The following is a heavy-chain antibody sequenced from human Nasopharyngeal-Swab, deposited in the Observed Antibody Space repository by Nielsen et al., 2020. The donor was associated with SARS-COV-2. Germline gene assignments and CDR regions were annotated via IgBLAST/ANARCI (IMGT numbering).Heavy chain of an antibody. CDR3: VRDDQFGFDI. CDR2: IWYDGSDK. J-gene: IGHJ3*02. D-gene: IGHD3-16*01. CDR1: GFTFSDYG. Sequence: GESLKISCAASGFTFSDYGMHWVRQAPGKGLEWVAVIWYDGSDKYYADSVKGRFTISRDNAKHSLYLEMNSLRDEDTAMYYCVRDDQFGFDIWGQGTMVTVSS. V-gene: IGHV3-33*01.